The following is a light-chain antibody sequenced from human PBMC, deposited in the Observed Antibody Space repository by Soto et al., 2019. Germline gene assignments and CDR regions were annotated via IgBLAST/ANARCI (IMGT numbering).Light chain of an antibody. V-gene: IGLV2-23*01. CDR3: CSYAGSSTFHVV. J-gene: IGLJ2*01. CDR2: EGS. CDR1: SSDVGSYNL. Sequence: QSALTQPASVSGSPGPSITISCTGTSSDVGSYNLVSWYQQHPGKAPKLMIYEGSKRPSGVSNRFSGSKSGNTASLTISGLQAEDEADYYCCSYAGSSTFHVVFGRGTKLPVL.